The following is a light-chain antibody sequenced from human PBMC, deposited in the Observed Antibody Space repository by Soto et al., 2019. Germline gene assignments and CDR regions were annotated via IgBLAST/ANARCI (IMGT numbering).Light chain of an antibody. Sequence: DIVMTQSPDSLAVSLGERATINCKSSQSVFYSSNNKNYLAWYRQKPGQPPKLLIYWASTRESGVPDRFSGSGSGTDFTLTISSLQAEDVAVYYCQQYYSPPLTFGGGTKVEIK. CDR2: WAS. CDR3: QQYYSPPLT. CDR1: QSVFYSSNNKNY. V-gene: IGKV4-1*01. J-gene: IGKJ4*01.